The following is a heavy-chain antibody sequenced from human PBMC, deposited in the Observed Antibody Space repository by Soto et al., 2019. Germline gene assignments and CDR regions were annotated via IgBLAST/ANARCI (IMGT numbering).Heavy chain of an antibody. Sequence: KSSETLSLTCTVSGGSVSSGSYYWSWIRQPPGKGLEWIGYIYYSGSTNYNPSLKSRVTISVDTSKNQFSLKLSSVTAADTAVYYCARAPLPVDRTIGDYYYYGMDVWGQGTTVTVSS. CDR3: ARAPLPVDRTIGDYYYYGMDV. V-gene: IGHV4-61*01. CDR1: GGSVSSGSYY. J-gene: IGHJ6*02. D-gene: IGHD3-22*01. CDR2: IYYSGST.